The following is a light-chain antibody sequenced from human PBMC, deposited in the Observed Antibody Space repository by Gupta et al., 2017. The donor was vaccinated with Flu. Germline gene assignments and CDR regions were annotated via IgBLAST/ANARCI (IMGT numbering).Light chain of an antibody. J-gene: IGKJ1*01. V-gene: IGKV1-5*03. CDR2: KAS. CDR1: QSISSW. CDR3: QQENSSHWT. Sequence: DIQMTQSPSTLSASVGDRVTITCRASQSISSWLAWYQQKPGKAPKLLIYKASSLESGVPSRFSGSGSGTEFTLTISSLQPDDFATYYCQQENSSHWTFGQGTKVEIK.